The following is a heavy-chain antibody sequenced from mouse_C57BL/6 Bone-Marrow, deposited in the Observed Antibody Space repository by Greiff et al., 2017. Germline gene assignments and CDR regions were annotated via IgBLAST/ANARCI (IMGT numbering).Heavy chain of an antibody. V-gene: IGHV5-17*03. J-gene: IGHJ1*03. CDR3: ARGRTIVTYWYFDV. CDR1: GFTFSDYG. CDR2: ISSGSSTI. D-gene: IGHD2-5*01. Sequence: EVKVVESGGGLVKPGGSLKLSCAASGFTFSDYGMHWVRQAPEKGLEWVAYISSGSSTIYYADTVKGRFTISRDNAKNNLYLQMSHLKSEDTAMYYCARGRTIVTYWYFDVWGTGTTVTVSS.